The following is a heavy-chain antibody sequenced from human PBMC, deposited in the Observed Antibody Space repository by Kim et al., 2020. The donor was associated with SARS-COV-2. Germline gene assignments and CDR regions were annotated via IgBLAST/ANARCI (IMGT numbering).Heavy chain of an antibody. CDR2: ISGSGDST. V-gene: IGHV3-23*01. Sequence: GGSLRLSCAASGFTFSSYAMKWVRQAPGKGLEWVSGISGSGDSTYYADSVKGRFTISRDNSKSTLYLQMDSLRAEDTALYYCAKDRRDITRLFDYWGQGTLVTVSS. J-gene: IGHJ4*02. D-gene: IGHD2-15*01. CDR3: AKDRRDITRLFDY. CDR1: GFTFSSYA.